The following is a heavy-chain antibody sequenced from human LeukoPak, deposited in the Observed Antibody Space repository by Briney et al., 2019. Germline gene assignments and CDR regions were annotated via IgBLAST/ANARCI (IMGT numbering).Heavy chain of an antibody. Sequence: PSETLSLTCIVSGASISSYSWTWIRQPPGRGLEWIGYIYYSGSANYNSSLKSRVTISIDTSKNQFSLKVSSVTAADTAVYYCASRRVGASYFDYWGQGTLVTVSS. CDR1: GASISSYS. J-gene: IGHJ4*02. CDR2: IYYSGSA. D-gene: IGHD1-26*01. V-gene: IGHV4-59*08. CDR3: ASRRVGASYFDY.